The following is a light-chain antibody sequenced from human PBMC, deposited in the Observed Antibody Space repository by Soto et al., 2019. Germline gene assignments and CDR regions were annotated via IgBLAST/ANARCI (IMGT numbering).Light chain of an antibody. J-gene: IGLJ1*01. V-gene: IGLV2-23*02. CDR3: CSYAGSSTYV. CDR1: TSDVGSYDL. CDR2: DVT. Sequence: QSALTQPASVSGSPGQSITISCTGTTSDVGSYDLVSWYQQHPGKAPKLIIYDVTKRPSGVSNRFSGSKSGNTASLTISGLQAEDEANYYCCSYAGSSTYVFGSGTRSPS.